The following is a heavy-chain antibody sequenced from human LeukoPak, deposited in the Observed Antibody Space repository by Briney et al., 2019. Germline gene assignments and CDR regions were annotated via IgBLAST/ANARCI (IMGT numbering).Heavy chain of an antibody. Sequence: GSSLRLSCAASGFILSNHWMTWVRQAPGKGPEWVANVNKDGSEKYYVDSVKGRFTISRDTAKNSLYLQMNNLRAEDTALYYCARNNDKGVWGQGTTVIVSS. D-gene: IGHD1/OR15-1a*01. J-gene: IGHJ6*02. CDR2: VNKDGSEK. CDR1: GFILSNHW. CDR3: ARNNDKGV. V-gene: IGHV3-7*03.